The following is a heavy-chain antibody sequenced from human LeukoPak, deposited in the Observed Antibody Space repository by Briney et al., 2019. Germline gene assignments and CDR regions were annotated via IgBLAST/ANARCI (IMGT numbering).Heavy chain of an antibody. CDR2: INHSGST. J-gene: IGHJ4*02. CDR3: AREEYSSSPAMWY. CDR1: GGSFSGYY. V-gene: IGHV4-34*01. D-gene: IGHD6-6*01. Sequence: SETLSLTCAVYGGSFSGYYWSWIRQPPGKGLEWIGEINHSGSTNYNPSLKCRVTISVDTSKNQFSLKLSSVTAADTAVYYCAREEYSSSPAMWYWGQGTLVTVSS.